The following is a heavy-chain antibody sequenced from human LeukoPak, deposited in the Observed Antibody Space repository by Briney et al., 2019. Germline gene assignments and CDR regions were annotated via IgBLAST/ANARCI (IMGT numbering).Heavy chain of an antibody. J-gene: IGHJ4*02. V-gene: IGHV4-59*01. CDR2: IYYSGST. D-gene: IGHD5-12*01. CDR3: ASRRWLHY. CDR1: GGSISSYY. Sequence: SETLSLTCTVPGGSISSYYWSWIRQPPGKGLEWIGYIYYSGSTNYNPSLKSRVTISVDTSKNQFSLKLSSVTAADTAVYYCASRRWLHYWGQGTLVTVSS.